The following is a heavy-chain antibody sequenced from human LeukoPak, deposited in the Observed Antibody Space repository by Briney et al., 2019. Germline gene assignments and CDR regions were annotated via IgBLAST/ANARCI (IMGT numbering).Heavy chain of an antibody. V-gene: IGHV6-1*01. CDR3: ASGWALNV. CDR2: TYYRSTWYH. CDR1: GDSVSNNNAA. J-gene: IGHJ3*01. Sequence: SPTLSLTCALSGDSVSNNNAAWNWIRQSPSRGLEWLGRTYYRSTWYHDYALSVQSRVTINPDTSKNQFSLQLNSLTPENTAVYYCASGWALNVWGQGTVVTVSS. D-gene: IGHD2-15*01.